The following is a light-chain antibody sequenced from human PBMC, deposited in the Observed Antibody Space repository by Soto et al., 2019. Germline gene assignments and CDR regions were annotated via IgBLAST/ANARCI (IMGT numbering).Light chain of an antibody. V-gene: IGKV3-20*01. CDR1: QSVSSSY. CDR2: GAS. J-gene: IGKJ1*01. CDR3: QQYDTSLSWT. Sequence: EIVLTQSPGTLSLSPGERATLSCRASQSVSSSYLAWYQQKPGQAPRLLIYGASSRATGIPDKFSGSGSGTDFTLTISILEPEDFAVYYCQQYDTSLSWTFGQGTKVDIK.